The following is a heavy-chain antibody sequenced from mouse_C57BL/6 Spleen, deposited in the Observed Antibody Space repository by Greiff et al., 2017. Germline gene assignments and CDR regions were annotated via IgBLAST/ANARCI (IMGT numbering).Heavy chain of an antibody. Sequence: VQLQQPGAELVMPGASVKLSCKASGYTFTSYWMHWVKQRPGQGLEWIGEIDPSDSYTNYNQKFKGKSTLTVDKSSSTAYMQLSSLTSEDSAVYYCARWEYYGSSPDWFAYWGQGTLVTVSA. CDR2: IDPSDSYT. CDR3: ARWEYYGSSPDWFAY. V-gene: IGHV1-69*01. J-gene: IGHJ3*01. CDR1: GYTFTSYW. D-gene: IGHD1-1*01.